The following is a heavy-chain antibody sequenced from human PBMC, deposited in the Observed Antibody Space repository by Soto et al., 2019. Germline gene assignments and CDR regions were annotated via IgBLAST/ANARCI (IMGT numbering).Heavy chain of an antibody. Sequence: SLRLSCAASGFTVSSNYMSWVRQAPGKGLEWVSVIYSGGSTYYADSVKGRFTISRDNSKNTLYLQMNSLRAEDTAVYYCASRTPYYYDSTIDYWGQGTLVTVSS. CDR2: IYSGGST. CDR1: GFTVSSNY. CDR3: ASRTPYYYDSTIDY. D-gene: IGHD3-22*01. V-gene: IGHV3-53*01. J-gene: IGHJ4*02.